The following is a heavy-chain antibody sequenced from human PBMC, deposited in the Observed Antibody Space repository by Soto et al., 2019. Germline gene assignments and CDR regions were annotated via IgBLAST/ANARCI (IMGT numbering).Heavy chain of an antibody. Sequence: QVQLVESGGGVVQPGRSLRLSCAASGFTFSSYGMHWVRQAPGKGLEWVAVISYDGSNKYYADSVKGRFTISRHNSKNTLYLQMNILRAEDTAVYYCAKAHVLRYFDWLFEYWGQGTLVTVSS. CDR1: GFTFSSYG. V-gene: IGHV3-30*18. D-gene: IGHD3-9*01. J-gene: IGHJ4*02. CDR2: ISYDGSNK. CDR3: AKAHVLRYFDWLFEY.